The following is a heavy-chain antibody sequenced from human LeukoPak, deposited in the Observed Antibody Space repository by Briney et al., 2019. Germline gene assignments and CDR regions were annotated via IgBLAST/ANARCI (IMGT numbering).Heavy chain of an antibody. CDR3: ARADKYSSSWYRWSPPAGWAPPRPGNFDY. J-gene: IGHJ4*02. Sequence: SETLSLTCSVSGGSISSSSYYWGWIRQPPGKGLEWIGSIYYSGSTYYNPSLKSRVTISVDTSKNQFSLKLSSVTAADTAVYYCARADKYSSSWYRWSPPAGWAPPRPGNFDYWGQGTLVTVSS. D-gene: IGHD6-13*01. CDR1: GGSISSSSYY. V-gene: IGHV4-39*01. CDR2: IYYSGST.